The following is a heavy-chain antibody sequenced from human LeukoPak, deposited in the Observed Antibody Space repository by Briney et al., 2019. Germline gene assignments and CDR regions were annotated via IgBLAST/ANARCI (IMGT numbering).Heavy chain of an antibody. CDR1: GGSISSGGYY. D-gene: IGHD1-1*01. J-gene: IGHJ3*02. CDR2: IYHSGST. V-gene: IGHV4-30-2*01. CDR3: ARARGTSMGAFDI. Sequence: SETLSLTCTVSGGSISSGGYYWSWIRQPPGKGLEWIGYIYHSGSTYYNPSLKSRVTISVDRSKNQFSLKLSSVTAADTAVYYCARARGTSMGAFDIWGQGTMVTVSS.